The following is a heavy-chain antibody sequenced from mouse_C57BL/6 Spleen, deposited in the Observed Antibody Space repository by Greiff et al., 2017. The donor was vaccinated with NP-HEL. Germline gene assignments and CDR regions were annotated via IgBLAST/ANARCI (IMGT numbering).Heavy chain of an antibody. J-gene: IGHJ3*01. CDR1: GFSFNTYA. Sequence: EVQLVESGGGLVQPKGSLKLSCAASGFSFNTYAMNWVRQAPGKGLEWVARIRSKSNNYATYYADSVKDRFTISRDDSESMLYLQMNNLKTEDTAMYYCGRHEIDGYYNAWFAYWGQGTLVTVSA. CDR3: GRHEIDGYYNAWFAY. D-gene: IGHD2-3*01. CDR2: IRSKSNNYAT. V-gene: IGHV10-1*01.